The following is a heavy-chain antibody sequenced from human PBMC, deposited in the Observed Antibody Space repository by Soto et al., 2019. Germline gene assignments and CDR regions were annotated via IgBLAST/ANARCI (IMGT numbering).Heavy chain of an antibody. CDR3: ARAGGSSRPSGDPYYYYYGMDV. D-gene: IGHD6-6*01. V-gene: IGHV3-11*06. Sequence: GGSLRLSCAASGFTFSDYYMSWIRQAPGKGLEWVSYISSSSSYTNYADSVKGRFTISRDNAKNSLYLQMNGLRAEDTAVYYCARAGGSSRPSGDPYYYYYGMDVWGQGTTVTVSS. CDR1: GFTFSDYY. CDR2: ISSSSSYT. J-gene: IGHJ6*02.